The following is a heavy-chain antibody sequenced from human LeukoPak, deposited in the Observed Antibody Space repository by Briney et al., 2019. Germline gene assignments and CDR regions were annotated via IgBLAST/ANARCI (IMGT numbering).Heavy chain of an antibody. D-gene: IGHD6-19*01. Sequence: GGSLRLSCAASGFTFSSYAMHWVRRAPGKGLEWVAVISYDGSNKYYADSVKGRFTISRDNSKNTLYLQMNSLRAEDTAVYYCARGRGFLAGYWGQGTLVTVSS. CDR3: ARGRGFLAGY. J-gene: IGHJ4*02. CDR1: GFTFSSYA. V-gene: IGHV3-30-3*01. CDR2: ISYDGSNK.